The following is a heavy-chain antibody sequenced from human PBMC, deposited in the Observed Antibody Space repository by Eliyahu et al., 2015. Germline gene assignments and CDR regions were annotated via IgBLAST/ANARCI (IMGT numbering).Heavy chain of an antibody. V-gene: IGHV3-30*18. Sequence: QVQLVESGGGVVQPGRSLXXSXXPXSGLVSSYGVQWVRQAPGKGLEWVAVISDDGSNKYYADSVKGRFTISRDNSKNTLHLQMNSLRGEDTAVYYCANGGTRLLLFDHWGPGTPVTVSS. J-gene: IGHJ4*02. D-gene: IGHD2-15*01. CDR3: ANGGTRLLLFDH. CDR1: GLVSSYG. CDR2: ISDDGSNK.